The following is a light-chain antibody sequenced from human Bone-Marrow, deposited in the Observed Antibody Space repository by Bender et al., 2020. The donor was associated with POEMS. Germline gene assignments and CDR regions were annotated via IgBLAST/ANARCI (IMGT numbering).Light chain of an antibody. CDR1: SGDVGSHNL. V-gene: IGLV2-14*02. J-gene: IGLJ1*01. Sequence: QSALTQPASVSGSPGQSITISCTGTSGDVGSHNLVSWYQHHPGKAPKLMIYDVNNRPSGVSNRFSGSKSGNTASLTISGLQAEDEADYYYSSFRSSSTQVFGAGTKVTVL. CDR3: SSFRSSSTQV. CDR2: DVN.